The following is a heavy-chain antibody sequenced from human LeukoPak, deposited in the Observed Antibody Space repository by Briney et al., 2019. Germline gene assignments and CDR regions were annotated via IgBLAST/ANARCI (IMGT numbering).Heavy chain of an antibody. CDR2: ISYDGGNK. J-gene: IGHJ4*02. CDR1: GFTFSSFG. D-gene: IGHD6-13*01. CDR3: AKGGPGIAAADY. Sequence: GRSLRLSCAASGFTFSSFGMHWVRQAPGKGLEWVAVISYDGGNKYYADSVKGRFTISRDNSKNTLYLQMNSLRAEDTAVYYCAKGGPGIAAADYWGQGTLVTVSS. V-gene: IGHV3-30*18.